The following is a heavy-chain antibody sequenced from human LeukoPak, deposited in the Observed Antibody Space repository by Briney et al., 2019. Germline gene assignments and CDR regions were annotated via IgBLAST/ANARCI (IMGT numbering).Heavy chain of an antibody. V-gene: IGHV4-59*01. CDR2: IYNSGST. CDR3: AGSNYYGSGSYLRGYYYYGMDV. D-gene: IGHD3-10*01. CDR1: CGSISSYY. J-gene: IGHJ6*02. Sequence: PSETLSLTCTVSCGSISSYYWSWIRQPPGKGLEWIGYIYNSGSTNYNPSLKSRVTISVDTSKNQFSLKLSSVTAADTAAYYCAGSNYYGSGSYLRGYYYYGMDVWGQGTTVTVSS.